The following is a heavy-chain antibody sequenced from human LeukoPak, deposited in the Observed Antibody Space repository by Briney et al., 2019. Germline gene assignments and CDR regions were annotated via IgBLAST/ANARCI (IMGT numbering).Heavy chain of an antibody. Sequence: SETLSLTCTVSGVSISSSNNFWGWIRQPPGKGLGSIGSMHYRGTTYYIPSLKSRVTISVDTSKNQFSLKLSSVTAADTAVYYCARHEEEDGYNAKTFDFWGQGTLVTVSS. V-gene: IGHV4-39*01. CDR2: MHYRGTT. CDR1: GVSISSSNNF. D-gene: IGHD5-24*01. CDR3: ARHEEEDGYNAKTFDF. J-gene: IGHJ4*02.